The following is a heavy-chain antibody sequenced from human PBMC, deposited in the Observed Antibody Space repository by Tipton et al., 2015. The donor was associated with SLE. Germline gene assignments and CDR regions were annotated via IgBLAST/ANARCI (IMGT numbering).Heavy chain of an antibody. J-gene: IGHJ5*02. V-gene: IGHV1-2*02. CDR2: INPNSGGT. Sequence: QSGPEVKKPGASVKVSCKASGYTFTGYYMRWVRQAPGQGLEWMGWINPNSGGTNYAQKFQGRVTMTRDTSISTAYMELSRLRSDDPAVYYCARSGRYCSSTSCPGWFAPWGQGTLVTVSS. CDR1: GYTFTGYY. CDR3: ARSGRYCSSTSCPGWFAP. D-gene: IGHD2-2*01.